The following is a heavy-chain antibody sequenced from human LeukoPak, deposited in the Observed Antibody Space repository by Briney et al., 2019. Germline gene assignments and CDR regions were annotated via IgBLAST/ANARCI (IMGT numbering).Heavy chain of an antibody. J-gene: IGHJ4*02. V-gene: IGHV3-23*01. D-gene: IGHD3-10*01. CDR1: GFTFTNYA. CDR2: ISGNGGST. Sequence: PGGSLRLSCAASGFTFTNYAMSWVRQAPGKGLEWVSAISGNGGSTYYADSVKGRFTISRDNSKNTLYLQMNSLRAEDTAVYYCAKSGGSGSYYNSPFDYWGQGTLVTVSS. CDR3: AKSGGSGSYYNSPFDY.